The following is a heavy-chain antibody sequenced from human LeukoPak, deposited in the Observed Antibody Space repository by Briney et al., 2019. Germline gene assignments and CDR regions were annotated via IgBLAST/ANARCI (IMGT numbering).Heavy chain of an antibody. Sequence: PGGSLRLSCAASGFTFSSYSMNWVRRAPGKGLEWVSSISSSSSYIYYADSVKGRFTISRDNAKNSLYLQMNSLRAEDTAVYYCARVGCSSTSCYSDYWGQGTLVTVSS. CDR3: ARVGCSSTSCYSDY. J-gene: IGHJ4*02. D-gene: IGHD2-2*02. CDR1: GFTFSSYS. V-gene: IGHV3-21*01. CDR2: ISSSSSYI.